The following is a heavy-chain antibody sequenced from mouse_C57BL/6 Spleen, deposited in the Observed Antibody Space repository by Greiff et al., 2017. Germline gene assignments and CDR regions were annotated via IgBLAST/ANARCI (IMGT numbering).Heavy chain of an antibody. V-gene: IGHV1-42*01. D-gene: IGHD2-4*01. CDR2: INPSTGGT. Sequence: VQLQQSGPELVKPGASVKISCKASGYSFTGYYMNWVKQSPEKSLEWIGEINPSTGGTTYNQKFKAKATLTVDKSSSTAYMQLKSLTSEDSAVYYCARARGDYGSFAYWGQGTLVTVSA. CDR3: ARARGDYGSFAY. J-gene: IGHJ3*01. CDR1: GYSFTGYY.